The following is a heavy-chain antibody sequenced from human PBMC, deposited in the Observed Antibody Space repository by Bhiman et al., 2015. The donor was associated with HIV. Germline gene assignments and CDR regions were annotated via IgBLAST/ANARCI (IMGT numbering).Heavy chain of an antibody. J-gene: IGHJ4*02. CDR2: ISSSSSYI. CDR1: GFTFSIYS. D-gene: IGHD2-15*01. Sequence: EVQLVESGGGLVKPGGSLRLSCAASGFTFSIYSMNWVRQAPGKGLEWVSSISSSSSYIYYADSVKGRFTISRDNAKNSLYLQVNSLRAEDTAVYYCARVAWSNPFLDYWGQGTLVTVSS. CDR3: ARVAWSNPFLDY. V-gene: IGHV3-21*01.